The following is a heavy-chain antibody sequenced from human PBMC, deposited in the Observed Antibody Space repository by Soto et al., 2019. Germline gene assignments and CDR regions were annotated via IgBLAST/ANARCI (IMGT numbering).Heavy chain of an antibody. CDR3: ARVLPPFDP. V-gene: IGHV1-18*01. Sequence: QVHLVQSGAEVKKPGASVKVSCQGSGYAFTTYGITWVRQAPGQGLEWMGWINAYNGNTNYAQKLQGRVTMTTDTSTSTAYMELRSLRSDDTAVYYCARVLPPFDPWGQGTLVTVSS. J-gene: IGHJ5*02. CDR1: GYAFTTYG. CDR2: INAYNGNT.